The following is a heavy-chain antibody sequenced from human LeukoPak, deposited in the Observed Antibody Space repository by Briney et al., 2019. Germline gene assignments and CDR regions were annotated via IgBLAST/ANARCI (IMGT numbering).Heavy chain of an antibody. D-gene: IGHD6-13*01. J-gene: IGHJ6*02. V-gene: IGHV1-18*01. CDR1: GYTFTSYG. Sequence: WASVKVSCKASGYTFTSYGISWVRQAPGQGLEWKGWISAYNGNTNYAQKLQGRVTMTTDTSTSTAYMELRSLRSDDTAVYYCARVPYIAAAGMGYYYYGMDVWGQGTTVTVSS. CDR2: ISAYNGNT. CDR3: ARVPYIAAAGMGYYYYGMDV.